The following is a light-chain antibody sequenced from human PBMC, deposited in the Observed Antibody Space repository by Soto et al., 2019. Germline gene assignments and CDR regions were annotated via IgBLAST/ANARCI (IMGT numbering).Light chain of an antibody. CDR3: QQSYNTPQT. V-gene: IGKV1-39*01. CDR2: AAS. CDR1: QSISNY. J-gene: IGKJ1*01. Sequence: DIQMTQSPSSLSASVGDRVTITCRASQSISNYLNWYQQKPGKAPKLLIYAASSLQSGVPSRFSGSGSGTDFTLTISSLQPEDFATYYCQQSYNTPQTFDQGTKVEIK.